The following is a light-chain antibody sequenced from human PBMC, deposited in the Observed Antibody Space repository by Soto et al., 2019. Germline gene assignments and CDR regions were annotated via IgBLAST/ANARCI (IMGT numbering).Light chain of an antibody. J-gene: IGLJ1*01. CDR2: YDG. CDR3: QVWDNSSDHLYV. Sequence: SYELTQPPSVSVAPGRTARITCGGYNIGSKSVHWYQQMPGQAPLLVISYDGGRPSGIPERFSGSNSGNTATLTISRVEAGDEADYYCQVWDNSSDHLYVFGTGTKVTVL. CDR1: NIGSKS. V-gene: IGLV3-21*04.